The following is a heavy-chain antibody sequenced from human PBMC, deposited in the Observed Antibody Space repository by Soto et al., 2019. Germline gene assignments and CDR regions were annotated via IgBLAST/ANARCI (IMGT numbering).Heavy chain of an antibody. CDR3: ARGWDSGYDIPLMDV. CDR1: GYTFTSYG. D-gene: IGHD5-12*01. Sequence: GASVKVSCKASGYTFTSYGISWVRQAPGQGLEWMGWISAYNGNTNYAQKLQGRVTMTTDTSTSTAYMELRSPRSDDTAAYYCARGWDSGYDIPLMDVWGKGTTVTVSS. V-gene: IGHV1-18*01. J-gene: IGHJ6*03. CDR2: ISAYNGNT.